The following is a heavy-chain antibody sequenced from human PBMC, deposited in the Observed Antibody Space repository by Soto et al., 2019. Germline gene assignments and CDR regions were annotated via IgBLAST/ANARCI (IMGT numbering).Heavy chain of an antibody. CDR2: ISGYNGNT. V-gene: IGHV1-18*01. CDR1: GYTFTSYD. D-gene: IGHD2-15*01. Sequence: QVQVVQSGAEVKKPGASVKVSCKTSGYTFTSYDISWVRQAPGQGLEWMGWISGYNGNTNYAQKPQGRVTMTTDTSTSTAYLELRSLRSDDTAVYYCARESATTHDGFDIWGQGTRVIVSS. J-gene: IGHJ3*02. CDR3: ARESATTHDGFDI.